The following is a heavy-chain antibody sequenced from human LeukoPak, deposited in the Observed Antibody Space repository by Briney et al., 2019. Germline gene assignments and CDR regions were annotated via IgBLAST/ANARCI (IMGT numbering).Heavy chain of an antibody. CDR1: GFTVSSSH. J-gene: IGHJ4*02. Sequence: GGSLRLSCAASGFTVSSSHMTWVRQAVGKGLKWVSFIYSGGDTSYADSVKGRFTISRDNSKNTLYLQMNSLRAEDTAVYYCARGRAATVTTSAFGYWGQGTLVTVSS. V-gene: IGHV3-53*01. CDR2: IYSGGDT. CDR3: ARGRAATVTTSAFGY. D-gene: IGHD4-17*01.